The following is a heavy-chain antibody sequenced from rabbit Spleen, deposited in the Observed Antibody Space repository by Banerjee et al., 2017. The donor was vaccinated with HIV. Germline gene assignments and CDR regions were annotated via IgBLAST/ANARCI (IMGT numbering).Heavy chain of an antibody. CDR1: GFSFSDRDV. CDR3: ARDTGSSFSSYGMDL. CDR2: INAYTGKP. J-gene: IGHJ6*01. Sequence: QQQLEESGGGQVKPGGTLTLSCKASGFSFSDRDVMCWVRQAPGKGLQWIACINAYTGKPVYATWAKGRFTISRTSSTTVTLQMTSLTVADTATYFCARDTGSSFSSYGMDLWGPGTLVTVS. V-gene: IGHV1S45*01. D-gene: IGHD8-1*01.